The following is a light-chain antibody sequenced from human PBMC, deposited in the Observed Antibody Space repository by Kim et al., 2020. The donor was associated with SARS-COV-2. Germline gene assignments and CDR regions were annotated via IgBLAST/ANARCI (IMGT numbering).Light chain of an antibody. CDR3: SSYTSSSTRV. V-gene: IGLV2-14*02. Sequence: GQSITISCTGTSSDVGSYNLGSWYQQHPGKAPKLMIYDVSNRPSGVSNRFSGSKSGNTASLTISGLQAEDEADYYCSSYTSSSTRVFGGGTKLTVL. CDR2: DVS. CDR1: SSDVGSYNL. J-gene: IGLJ2*01.